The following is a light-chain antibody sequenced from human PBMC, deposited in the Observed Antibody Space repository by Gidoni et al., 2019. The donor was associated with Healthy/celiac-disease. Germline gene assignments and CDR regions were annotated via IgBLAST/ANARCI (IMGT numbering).Light chain of an antibody. V-gene: IGKV1-12*01. J-gene: IGKJ4*01. Sequence: DIQMTQPPSSVSASVGDRATITCRARQGISSWLAWYQQKPGKAPKLLVYAAYSLQSGFPSMFSGSGSETDFTLTISSLQHEDFATYYCQQANSFPLTFGGXTKVEIK. CDR3: QQANSFPLT. CDR1: QGISSW. CDR2: AAY.